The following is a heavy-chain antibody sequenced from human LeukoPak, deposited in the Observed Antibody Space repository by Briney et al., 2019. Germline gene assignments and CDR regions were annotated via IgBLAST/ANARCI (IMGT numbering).Heavy chain of an antibody. CDR1: GFTLSSYG. CDR3: AKGPGCSSTSCYLLMMDYYYYMDV. V-gene: IGHV3-30*02. Sequence: PGGSLRLSCAASGFTLSSYGMHWVRQAPGKGLEWVAFIRYDGSNKYYADSVKGRFTISRDNSKNTLYLQMNSLRAEDTAVYYCAKGPGCSSTSCYLLMMDYYYYMDVWGKGTTVTVSS. D-gene: IGHD2-2*01. CDR2: IRYDGSNK. J-gene: IGHJ6*03.